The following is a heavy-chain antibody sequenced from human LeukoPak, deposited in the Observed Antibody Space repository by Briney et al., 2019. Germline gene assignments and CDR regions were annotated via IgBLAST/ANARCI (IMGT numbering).Heavy chain of an antibody. Sequence: ASVKVSCKASGGTFSNYAISWVRQAPGQGLEWMGGIIPIFGTANYAQKFQGRVTITADESTSTAYMELSSLRSEDTAVYYCARGPITTRSHFDYWGQGTLVTVSS. CDR1: GGTFSNYA. D-gene: IGHD3-22*01. CDR2: IIPIFGTA. CDR3: ARGPITTRSHFDY. V-gene: IGHV1-69*13. J-gene: IGHJ4*02.